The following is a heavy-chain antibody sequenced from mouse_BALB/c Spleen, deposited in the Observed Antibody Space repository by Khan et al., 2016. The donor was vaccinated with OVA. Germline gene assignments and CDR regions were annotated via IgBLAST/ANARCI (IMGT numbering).Heavy chain of an antibody. J-gene: IGHJ3*01. Sequence: EVELVESGGDFVRPGGSLKLSCAASGFTFSTYGMSWVRQTPDKRLEWVATINTGGAYTYYPDTVKGRFTISRDNAKNTLYLQLSSPKSEDTAIYYCARLAYYYNSEGFAYWGRGTLVTVSA. CDR2: INTGGAYT. CDR1: GFTFSTYG. D-gene: IGHD1-1*01. CDR3: ARLAYYYNSEGFAY. V-gene: IGHV5-6*01.